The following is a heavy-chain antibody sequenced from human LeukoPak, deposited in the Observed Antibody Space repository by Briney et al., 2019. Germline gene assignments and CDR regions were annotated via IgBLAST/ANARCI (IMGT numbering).Heavy chain of an antibody. CDR2: ISSSGSTI. CDR3: AREPRMVVHFDY. Sequence: QPGWSLRLSCAASGFTFSSYEMNWVRQAPGKGLEWVSYISSSGSTIYYADSVKGRFTISRDNAKNSLYLQMNSLRAEDTAVYYCAREPRMVVHFDYWGQGTLVTVSS. D-gene: IGHD2-15*01. J-gene: IGHJ4*02. CDR1: GFTFSSYE. V-gene: IGHV3-48*03.